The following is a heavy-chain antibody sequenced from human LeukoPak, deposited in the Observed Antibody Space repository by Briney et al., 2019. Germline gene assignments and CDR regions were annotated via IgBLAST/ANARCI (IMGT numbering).Heavy chain of an antibody. D-gene: IGHD3-10*01. V-gene: IGHV3-7*01. CDR1: GFTFSSSW. CDR3: ARASGFGDFYPYFDY. CDR2: IKQDGSEK. J-gene: IGHJ4*02. Sequence: PGGSLRLSCAASGFTFSSSWMSWGRQAPGKGLEWVANIKQDGSEKYYVDSVKGRFTISRDNAKNSLYLQMNSLRAEDTAVYYCARASGFGDFYPYFDYWGQGTLVTVSS.